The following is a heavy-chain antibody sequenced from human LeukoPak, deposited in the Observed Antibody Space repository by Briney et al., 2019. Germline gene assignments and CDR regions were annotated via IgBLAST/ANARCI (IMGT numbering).Heavy chain of an antibody. CDR3: AREDIWSGYSMTEH. CDR2: IYYSGST. Sequence: NPSETLSLTCTVSGGSISSSSYYWGWIRQPPGKGLEWIGSIYYSGSTYYNPSLKSRLTISVDTSKNHFSLKLSSVTAADTAVYYCAREDIWSGYSMTEHWGQGTLVTVSS. CDR1: GGSISSSSYY. D-gene: IGHD3-3*01. J-gene: IGHJ4*02. V-gene: IGHV4-39*02.